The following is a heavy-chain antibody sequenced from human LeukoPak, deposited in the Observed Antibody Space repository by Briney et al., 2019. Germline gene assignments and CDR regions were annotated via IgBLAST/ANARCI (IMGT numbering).Heavy chain of an antibody. CDR3: ARDLGYYYGSGIGYYYGMDV. J-gene: IGHJ6*02. Sequence: SETLSLTCTVSGGSISSYYWSWIRQPAGKGLEWIGRIYTSGSTNCNPSLKSRVTMSVDTSKNQFSLKLSSVTAADTAVYYCARDLGYYYGSGIGYYYGMDVWGQGTTVTVSS. V-gene: IGHV4-4*07. CDR1: GGSISSYY. D-gene: IGHD3-10*01. CDR2: IYTSGST.